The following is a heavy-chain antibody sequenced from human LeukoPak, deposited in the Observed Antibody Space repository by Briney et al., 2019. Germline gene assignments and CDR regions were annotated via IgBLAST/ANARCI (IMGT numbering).Heavy chain of an antibody. CDR3: ARGVVDYSARSGYFSH. CDR2: IYHGGSA. CDR1: SGSLSYYC. J-gene: IGHJ4*02. V-gene: IGHV4-34*01. D-gene: IGHD3-22*01. Sequence: PSETLSLTCAVYSGSLSYYCWSWIRQPPGKGLEWIGEIYHGGSANYNPSLKSRVTVSVDTSKNQFSLRLSSLTAADTAVYFCARGVVDYSARSGYFSHWGQGTLVTVSS.